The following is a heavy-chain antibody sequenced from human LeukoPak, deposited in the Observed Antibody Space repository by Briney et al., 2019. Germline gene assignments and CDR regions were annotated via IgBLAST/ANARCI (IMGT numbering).Heavy chain of an antibody. D-gene: IGHD6-13*01. Sequence: GASVKVSCKASGGTFGSYAFSWVRPAPGQGLEWMGGIMPIFGKANYAQKFQGGVTITADEATYTAYMELNSLRSEDTAMYYCARDWGMGPSSSWAWGQGTLVTVSS. J-gene: IGHJ5*02. V-gene: IGHV1-69*13. CDR3: ARDWGMGPSSSWA. CDR1: GGTFGSYA. CDR2: IMPIFGKA.